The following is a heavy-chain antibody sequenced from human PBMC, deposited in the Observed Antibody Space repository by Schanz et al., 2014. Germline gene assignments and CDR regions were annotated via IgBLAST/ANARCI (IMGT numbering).Heavy chain of an antibody. CDR2: ISSTSTYL. V-gene: IGHV3-21*01. J-gene: IGHJ4*02. CDR1: GFTFGAYT. CDR3: ARGTPFLCDY. Sequence: EVQLVESGGGLVKSGGSLRLSCATSGFTFGAYTMNWVRQAPGKGLEWVSSISSTSTYLYYADSVKGRFTISRDSARNSLYLQMSSLRAEDTAVYYCARGTPFLCDYWGQGTLVTVSS. D-gene: IGHD3-16*01.